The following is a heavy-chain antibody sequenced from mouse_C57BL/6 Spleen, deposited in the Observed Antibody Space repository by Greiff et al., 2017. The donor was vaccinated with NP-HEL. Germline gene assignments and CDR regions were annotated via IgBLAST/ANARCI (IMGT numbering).Heavy chain of an antibody. CDR2: INPGSGGT. Sequence: QVQLKESGAELVRPGTSVKVSCKASGYAFTNYLIEWVKQRPGQGLEWIGVINPGSGGTNYNEKFKGKATLTADKSSSTAYMQLSSLTSEDSAVYFCALNTTVVATGAMDYWGQGTSVTVSS. V-gene: IGHV1-54*01. D-gene: IGHD1-1*01. J-gene: IGHJ4*01. CDR1: GYAFTNYL. CDR3: ALNTTVVATGAMDY.